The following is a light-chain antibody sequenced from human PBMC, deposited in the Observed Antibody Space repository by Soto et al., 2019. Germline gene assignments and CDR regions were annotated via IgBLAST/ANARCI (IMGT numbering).Light chain of an antibody. CDR1: QGISSF. CDR3: QQLNSFPIP. V-gene: IGKV1-9*01. CDR2: GAS. J-gene: IGKJ3*01. Sequence: IQLTQSPSSLSASVGDRVTITCRASQGISSFLAWYQQKRGKAPKLLIYGASTLQSGVPSRFSGSGSGTDFTLTIGSLQPEDFATYYCQQLNSFPIPFGPGTKVDIK.